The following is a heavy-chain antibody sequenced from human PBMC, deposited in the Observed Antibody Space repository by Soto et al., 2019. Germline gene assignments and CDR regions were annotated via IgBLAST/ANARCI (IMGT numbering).Heavy chain of an antibody. CDR2: INPILSMS. CDR3: ATSYGSGYRAFDS. D-gene: IGHD3-10*01. V-gene: IGHV1-69*02. J-gene: IGHJ4*02. CDR1: GDTFNFYS. Sequence: QVQLVQSGADVQRPGSSVRVSCKASGDTFNFYSINWVRQAPGLGLQWMGRINPILSMSNYAPRFQGRVTMTEDKSTSTAYMVLSSLRAEDTAMYYCATSYGSGYRAFDSWGQGALVTVSS.